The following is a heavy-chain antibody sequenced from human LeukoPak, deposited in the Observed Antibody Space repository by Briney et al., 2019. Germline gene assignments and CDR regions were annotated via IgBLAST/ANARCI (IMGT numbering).Heavy chain of an antibody. Sequence: PGGSLRLSCAASGFTFSSYSMNWVRQAPGKGLEWVSSISSSSSYIYYADSVKGRFTISRDNAKNSLYLQMNSLRAEDTAVYYCATPRDPQDNWNYDPSGFDYWGQGTLVTVSS. V-gene: IGHV3-21*01. CDR3: ATPRDPQDNWNYDPSGFDY. D-gene: IGHD1-7*01. J-gene: IGHJ4*02. CDR1: GFTFSSYS. CDR2: ISSSSSYI.